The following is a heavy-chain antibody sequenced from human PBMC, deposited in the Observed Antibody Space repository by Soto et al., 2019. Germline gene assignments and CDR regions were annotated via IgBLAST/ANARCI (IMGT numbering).Heavy chain of an antibody. CDR3: AIRLQQTDADY. V-gene: IGHV3-33*01. D-gene: IGHD6-13*01. Sequence: GGSLRLSCAASGFTFSSDGMHWVRQAPGKGLEWVAVIWYDGSNKYYADSVKGRFTISRDNSKNTLYLQMNSLRAEDTAVYYFAIRLQQTDADYSGQGTLVTLSS. CDR2: IWYDGSNK. J-gene: IGHJ4*02. CDR1: GFTFSSDG.